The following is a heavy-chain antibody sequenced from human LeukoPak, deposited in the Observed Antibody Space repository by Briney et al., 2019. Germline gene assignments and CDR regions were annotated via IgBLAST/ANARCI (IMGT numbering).Heavy chain of an antibody. CDR3: ARQGYYDFWSGDYHFDY. Sequence: SQTLSLTCTVSGGSISSGGYYWSWIRQHPGKGLEWIGYIYYSGSTYYNPSLKSRVTISVDTSKNQFSLKLSSVTAADTAVYYCARQGYYDFWSGDYHFDYWGQGALVTVSS. CDR1: GGSISSGGYY. V-gene: IGHV4-31*03. D-gene: IGHD3-3*01. CDR2: IYYSGST. J-gene: IGHJ4*02.